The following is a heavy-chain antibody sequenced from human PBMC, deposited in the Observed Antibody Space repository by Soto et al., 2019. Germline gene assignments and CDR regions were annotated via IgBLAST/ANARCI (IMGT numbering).Heavy chain of an antibody. V-gene: IGHV4-34*01. D-gene: IGHD6-6*01. CDR1: GGSFSGYY. Sequence: SETLSLTCAVYGGSFSGYYWSWIRQPPGKGLEWIGEINHSGSTNYNPSLKSRVTISVDTSKNQFSLKLSSVTAADTAVYYCARGREQLVPHNWFDPWGQGTLVTVSS. CDR3: ARGREQLVPHNWFDP. CDR2: INHSGST. J-gene: IGHJ5*02.